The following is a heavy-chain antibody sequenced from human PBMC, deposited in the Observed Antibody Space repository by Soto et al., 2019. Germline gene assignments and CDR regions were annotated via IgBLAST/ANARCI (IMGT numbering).Heavy chain of an antibody. CDR1: GFTFSSYW. J-gene: IGHJ3*02. Sequence: EVQLVESGGGLVQPGGSQRLSCEGSGFTFSSYWMHWVRQAPGKGLVWVSRINRYESSTSYADSVKGRFTISRDNAKNTVYLQINSLRAEDKPVYYCARGGDSSYYDSSGYPAAFDIWGQGTMVTVSS. CDR3: ARGGDSSYYDSSGYPAAFDI. CDR2: INRYESST. V-gene: IGHV3-74*01. D-gene: IGHD3-22*01.